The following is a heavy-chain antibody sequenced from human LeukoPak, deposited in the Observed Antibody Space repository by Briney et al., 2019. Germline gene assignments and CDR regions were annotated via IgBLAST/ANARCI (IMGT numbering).Heavy chain of an antibody. Sequence: GGSLRLSCTASRFTISTYAMSWVRQAPGKGLEWVSSISGSGDTTYYTGSVKGRFTISRDNSKNALYLQMSSLRAEDTAVYYCAKSQRNDQQVVQRIDYSGQGTLVTVSS. J-gene: IGHJ4*02. CDR3: AKSQRNDQQVVQRIDY. V-gene: IGHV3-23*01. D-gene: IGHD2-2*01. CDR1: RFTISTYA. CDR2: ISGSGDTT.